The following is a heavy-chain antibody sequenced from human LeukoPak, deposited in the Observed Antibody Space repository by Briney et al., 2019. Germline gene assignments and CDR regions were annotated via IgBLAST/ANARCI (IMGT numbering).Heavy chain of an antibody. J-gene: IGHJ4*02. CDR2: ISGSGSII. CDR3: ARDPISGVPDYFDY. CDR1: GFTFSVYY. Sequence: GSLRLSCAASGFTFSVYYMSWIRQAPGKGLEWVSYISGSGSIIYYADSVKGRFTISRDNSKNTLYLQMNSLRSEDTAVYYCARDPISGVPDYFDYWGQGTLVTVSS. D-gene: IGHD2-15*01. V-gene: IGHV3-11*04.